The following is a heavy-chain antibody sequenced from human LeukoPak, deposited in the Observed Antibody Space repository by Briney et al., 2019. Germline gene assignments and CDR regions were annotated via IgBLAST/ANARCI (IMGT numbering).Heavy chain of an antibody. J-gene: IGHJ6*02. CDR2: ISSSSSYI. CDR3: ARVYCSSTSCHIPYYYYGMDV. D-gene: IGHD2-2*02. V-gene: IGHV3-21*01. CDR1: GFTFSSYS. Sequence: GGSLRLSCAASGFTFSSYSMNWVRQARGKGLEWVSSISSSSSYIYYADSVKGRFTISRDNAKNSLYLQMNSLRAEDTAVYYCARVYCSSTSCHIPYYYYGMDVWGQGTTVTVSS.